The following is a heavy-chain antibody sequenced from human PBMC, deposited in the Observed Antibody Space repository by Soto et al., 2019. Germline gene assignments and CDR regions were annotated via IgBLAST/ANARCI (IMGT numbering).Heavy chain of an antibody. J-gene: IGHJ6*02. D-gene: IGHD3-3*01. V-gene: IGHV3-73*01. Sequence: GGSLRLSCAASGFTFSGSAMHWVRQASGEGLEWVGRIRSKANSYATAYAASVKGRFTISRDDSKNTAYLQMNSLKTEDTAVYYCTSRTTYYDFWSGSPDGMDVWGQGTTVTVSS. CDR3: TSRTTYYDFWSGSPDGMDV. CDR2: IRSKANSYAT. CDR1: GFTFSGSA.